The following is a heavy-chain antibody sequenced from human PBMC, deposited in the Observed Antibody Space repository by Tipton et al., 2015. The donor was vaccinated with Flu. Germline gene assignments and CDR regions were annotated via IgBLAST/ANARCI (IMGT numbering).Heavy chain of an antibody. V-gene: IGHV3-30*07. J-gene: IGHJ4*02. CDR1: GINFSRYA. D-gene: IGHD3-22*01. CDR2: ISYDATLE. CDR3: ASSPWFKEGRLPY. Sequence: SLRLSCAASGINFSRYAMHWVRQAPGRGLEWVAVISYDATLEYFADSVKGRFTISRDNSKNTLFLQMSSLRSNDPAVYYCASSPWFKEGRLPYWGQGILVTVSS.